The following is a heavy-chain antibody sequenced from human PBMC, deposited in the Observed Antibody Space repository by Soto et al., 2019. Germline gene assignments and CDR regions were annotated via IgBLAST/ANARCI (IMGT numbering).Heavy chain of an antibody. V-gene: IGHV3-33*08. CDR2: IWYDGSNK. CDR3: ARALTATSILGYYYYGMDV. Sequence: GGSLRLSCAASGVTFSSYGMHWVRQAPGKGLDWVAVIWYDGSNKYYADSVKGRFTISRDNSKNTLYLQMNSLRAEDTAVYYCARALTATSILGYYYYGMDVWGQGTTVTVS. CDR1: GVTFSSYG. J-gene: IGHJ6*02.